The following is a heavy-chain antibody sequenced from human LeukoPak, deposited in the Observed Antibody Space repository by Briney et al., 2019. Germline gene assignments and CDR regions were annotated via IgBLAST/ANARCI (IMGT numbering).Heavy chain of an antibody. Sequence: PSETLSLTCTVSGGSISSYYWSWIRQPPGKGLEWIGYIYYSGSTNYNPSLKSRVTISVDTSKNQFSLKLSSVTAADTAVYYCARAQSYYDSSGYPDAFDIWGQGTMVTVSS. D-gene: IGHD3-22*01. CDR3: ARAQSYYDSSGYPDAFDI. CDR2: IYYSGST. V-gene: IGHV4-59*01. J-gene: IGHJ3*02. CDR1: GGSISSYY.